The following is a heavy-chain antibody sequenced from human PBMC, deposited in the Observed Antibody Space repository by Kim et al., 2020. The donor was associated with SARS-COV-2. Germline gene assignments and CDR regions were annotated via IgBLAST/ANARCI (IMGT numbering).Heavy chain of an antibody. V-gene: IGHV3-11*01. CDR2: ISSSGSTI. D-gene: IGHD3-22*01. CDR3: ASHYYDSSGSYAFDI. J-gene: IGHJ3*02. CDR1: GFTFSDYY. Sequence: GGSLRLSCAASGFTFSDYYMSWIRQAPGKGLEWVSYISSSGSTIYYADSVKGRFTISRDNAKNSLYLQMNSLRAEDTAVYYCASHYYDSSGSYAFDIWGQGTMVTVSS.